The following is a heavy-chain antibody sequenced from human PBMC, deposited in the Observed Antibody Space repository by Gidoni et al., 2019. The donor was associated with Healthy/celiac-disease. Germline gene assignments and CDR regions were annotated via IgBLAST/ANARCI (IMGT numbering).Heavy chain of an antibody. CDR3: AREGQLWLHYYYGMDV. D-gene: IGHD5-18*01. CDR1: GFTFISYS. Sequence: EVQLVESGGGLVQPGGSLRLSCAASGFTFISYSMNWVRQAPGKGLEWVSYISSSSSTIYYADSVKGRFTISRDNAKNSLYLQMNSLRDEDTAVYYCAREGQLWLHYYYGMDVWGQGTTVTVSS. J-gene: IGHJ6*02. V-gene: IGHV3-48*02. CDR2: ISSSSSTI.